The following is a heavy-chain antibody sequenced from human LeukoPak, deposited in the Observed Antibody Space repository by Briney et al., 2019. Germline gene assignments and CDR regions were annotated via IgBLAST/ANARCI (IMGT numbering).Heavy chain of an antibody. CDR3: VRVGRSLPWNPDF. J-gene: IGHJ4*02. CDR1: GGSMSDYY. Sequence: PSETLSLTCTVSGGSMSDYYWGCIRQPPGKGLEWIGYISYSGKSNSNPSLKSRVTMSVDMSKNQFSLKLASVTAADTAVYYCVRVGRSLPWNPDFWGLGTLVTVSS. V-gene: IGHV4-59*01. CDR2: ISYSGKS. D-gene: IGHD1-1*01.